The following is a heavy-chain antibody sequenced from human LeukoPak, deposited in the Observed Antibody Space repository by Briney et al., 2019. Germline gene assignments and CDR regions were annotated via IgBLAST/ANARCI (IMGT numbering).Heavy chain of an antibody. V-gene: IGHV1-46*01. D-gene: IGHD3-3*01. J-gene: IGHJ4*02. CDR1: GYTLTSYY. CDR3: ARTLSPFGVVITPFDY. CDR2: INPSGGST. Sequence: ASVKVSCKASGYTLTSYYMHWVRQAPGQGLEWMGIINPSGGSTSYAQKFQSRVTMTRDTSTSTVYMELSSLRSEDTAVYYCARTLSPFGVVITPFDYWGQGTLVTVSS.